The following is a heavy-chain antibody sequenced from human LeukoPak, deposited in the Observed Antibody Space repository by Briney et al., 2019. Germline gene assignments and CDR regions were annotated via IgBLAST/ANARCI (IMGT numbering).Heavy chain of an antibody. CDR2: INHSGST. J-gene: IGHJ4*02. V-gene: IGHV4-34*01. D-gene: IGHD6-19*01. CDR3: ARAYSSGWYRSGYYFDY. Sequence: SETLSLTCTVSGGSISSYYWSWIRQPPGKGLEWIGEINHSGSTNYNPSLKSRVTISVDTSKNQFSLKLSSVTAADTAVYYCARAYSSGWYRSGYYFDYWGQGTLVTVSS. CDR1: GGSISSYY.